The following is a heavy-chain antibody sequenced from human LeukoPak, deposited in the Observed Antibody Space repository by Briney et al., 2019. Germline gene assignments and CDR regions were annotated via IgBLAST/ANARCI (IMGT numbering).Heavy chain of an antibody. CDR1: GYTFTSYH. CDR3: ARQTVNRFDP. Sequence: ASVKVSCKASGYTFTSYHIHWVRQAPGQGLEWMGIINPSGGGTRYAQKFQGRVTMTRDTSTSTFYMELSSLRSEDTAVYYCARQTVNRFDPWGQGTLVTVSS. J-gene: IGHJ5*02. CDR2: INPSGGGT. V-gene: IGHV1-46*01.